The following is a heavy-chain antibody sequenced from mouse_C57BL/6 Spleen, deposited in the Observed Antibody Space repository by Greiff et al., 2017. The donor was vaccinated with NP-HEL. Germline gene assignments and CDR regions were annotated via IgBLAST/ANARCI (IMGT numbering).Heavy chain of an antibody. Sequence: VKLMESDAELVKPGASVKISCKVSGYTFTDHTIHWMKQRPEQGLEWIGYIYPRDGSTKYNEKFKGKATLTADKSSSTAYMQLNSLTSEDSAVYFCALYGNYEGYFDYWGQGTTHTVSS. J-gene: IGHJ2*01. D-gene: IGHD2-1*01. CDR2: IYPRDGST. CDR3: ALYGNYEGYFDY. CDR1: GYTFTDHT. V-gene: IGHV1-78*01.